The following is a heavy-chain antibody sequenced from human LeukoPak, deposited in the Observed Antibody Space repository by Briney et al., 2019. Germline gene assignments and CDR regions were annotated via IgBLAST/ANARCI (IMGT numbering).Heavy chain of an antibody. CDR3: TRGGYGFDY. Sequence: GGPLRLSCAASGSTFSIYWMRWGRPAPGRGLWCVSRINTGGSSTSYAGAVRGGFTISRDNTKNTLYSQMNSLRAEDMAVYYCTRGGYGFDYWGRGTLVTVSA. D-gene: IGHD5-12*01. V-gene: IGHV3-74*01. J-gene: IGHJ4*02. CDR2: INTGGSST. CDR1: GSTFSIYW.